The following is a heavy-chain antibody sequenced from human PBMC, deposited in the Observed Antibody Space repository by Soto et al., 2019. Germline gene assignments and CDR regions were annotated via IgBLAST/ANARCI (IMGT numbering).Heavy chain of an antibody. D-gene: IGHD5-12*01. CDR2: ISYDGSNK. V-gene: IGHV3-30-3*01. J-gene: IGHJ4*02. Sequence: QVQLVESGGGVVQPGRSLRLSCAASGFTFSSYAMHWVRQAPGKGLEWVAVISYDGSNKYYADSVKGRFTISRDNSKNTLYLQMNSLRAEDTAVYYCASAIVATAGFDYWGQGTLVTVSS. CDR3: ASAIVATAGFDY. CDR1: GFTFSSYA.